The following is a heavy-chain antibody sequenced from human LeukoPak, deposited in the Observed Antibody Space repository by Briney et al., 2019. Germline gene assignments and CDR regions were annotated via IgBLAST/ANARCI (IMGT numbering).Heavy chain of an antibody. CDR1: GYTFTSYD. CDR3: ARGWRGITGATRQIDY. J-gene: IGHJ4*02. Sequence: VKVSCKASGYTFTSYDINWVRQATGQGLEWMGWMNPNSGNTGYAQKFQGRVTMTRDTSISTAYMELSRLRSDDTAVYYCARGWRGITGATRQIDYWGQGTLVTVSS. V-gene: IGHV1-8*01. D-gene: IGHD1-7*01. CDR2: MNPNSGNT.